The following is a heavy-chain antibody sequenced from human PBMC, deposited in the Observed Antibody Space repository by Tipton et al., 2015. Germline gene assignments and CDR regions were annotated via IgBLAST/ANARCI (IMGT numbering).Heavy chain of an antibody. CDR1: AYSITSDYY. CDR3: ARARGRHGGLFDS. V-gene: IGHV4-38-2*01. D-gene: IGHD4-23*01. Sequence: PGLVKPSETLSLTCAVSAYSITSDYYWGWIRQPPGKGLEWIGYIQYSGSTNYNPSLKSRVTISVDTSKTQFSLKMSSVTASDTAVYYCARARGRHGGLFDSWGQGILVTVSS. J-gene: IGHJ4*02. CDR2: IQYSGST.